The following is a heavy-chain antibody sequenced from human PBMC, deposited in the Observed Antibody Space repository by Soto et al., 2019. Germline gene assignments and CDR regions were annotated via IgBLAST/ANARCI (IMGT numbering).Heavy chain of an antibody. V-gene: IGHV3-73*02. CDR1: GFSFSSSA. CDR2: IRSEGNSYAT. J-gene: IGHJ6*02. D-gene: IGHD6-13*01. Sequence: DVQLVESGGGLVQPGGSLKLSCAASGFSFSSSAMHWVRQASGKGLEWVGGIRSEGNSYATEYAASVKGRFTISRDDSQGTAYLQMNSLKIEDTAVYYCTTPLSRFKDDFYYYGVDVWGQGTTVTV. CDR3: TTPLSRFKDDFYYYGVDV.